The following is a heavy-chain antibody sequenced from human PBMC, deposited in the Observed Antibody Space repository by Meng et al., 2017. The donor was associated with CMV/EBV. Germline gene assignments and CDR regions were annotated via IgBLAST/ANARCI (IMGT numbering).Heavy chain of an antibody. Sequence: LRLSCTVSGGSISSGDYYWSWIRQPPGKGLEWIGYIYYSGSNYYNPSLKSRVTISVDTSKNQFSLKLSSVTAADTAVYYCARVTAVWGYYFDYWGQGTLVTVSS. CDR2: IYYSGSN. D-gene: IGHD3-16*01. V-gene: IGHV4-30-4*08. CDR3: ARVTAVWGYYFDY. J-gene: IGHJ4*02. CDR1: GGSISSGDYY.